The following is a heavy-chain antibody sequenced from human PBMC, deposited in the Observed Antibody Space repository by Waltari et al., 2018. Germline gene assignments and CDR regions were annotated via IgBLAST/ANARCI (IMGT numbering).Heavy chain of an antibody. V-gene: IGHV1-2*06. CDR3: ARDPAGDGFYYFDY. Sequence: QVQLVQSGAEVKTPGASVKVSCKAYGNSFTGSFLHWGRQAPGKGLEWMGRVITNSGDTNYAQKFQGRVTLTRDTSTSTGYMQLSGLRSDDTALYYCARDPAGDGFYYFDYWGQGSLVTVSS. CDR1: GNSFTGSF. J-gene: IGHJ4*02. D-gene: IGHD2-2*01. CDR2: VITNSGDT.